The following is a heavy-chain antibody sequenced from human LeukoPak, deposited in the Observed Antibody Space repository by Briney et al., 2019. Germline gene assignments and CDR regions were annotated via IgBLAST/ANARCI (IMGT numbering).Heavy chain of an antibody. V-gene: IGHV3-23*01. CDR2: ISGGGGST. Sequence: GGSLRLSCAASGFTFNTYAMSWVRQAPGKGLEWVSAISGGGGSTYYADSAKGRFTISRDNSKNTLYLQMNSLRAEDTAVYYCAKGQFGEYPGWFDPWGQGTLVTVSS. D-gene: IGHD3-10*01. CDR3: AKGQFGEYPGWFDP. CDR1: GFTFNTYA. J-gene: IGHJ5*02.